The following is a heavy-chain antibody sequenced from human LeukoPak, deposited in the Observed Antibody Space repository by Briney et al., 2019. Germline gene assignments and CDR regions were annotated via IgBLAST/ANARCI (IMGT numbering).Heavy chain of an antibody. D-gene: IGHD2-21*02. CDR3: ARQPLVRDCGGDCEFDY. CDR2: IYPGDSNT. J-gene: IGHJ4*02. Sequence: GESLKISCKGSGYSFSNYWIGWVRQLPGKGLEWMGIIYPGDSNTRYSPSFQGQVTISADKSISTAYLQWTSLKASDTAIYYCARQPLVRDCGGDCEFDYWGQGTRVSVSS. V-gene: IGHV5-51*01. CDR1: GYSFSNYW.